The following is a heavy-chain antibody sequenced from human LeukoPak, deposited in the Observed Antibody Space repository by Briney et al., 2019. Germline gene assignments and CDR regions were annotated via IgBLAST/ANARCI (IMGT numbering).Heavy chain of an antibody. CDR1: GYTFTSYY. D-gene: IGHD6-13*01. J-gene: IGHJ4*02. CDR3: ARDGKVAAAGDY. CDR2: INPSGGST. V-gene: IGHV1-46*01. Sequence: ASVKVSCKASGYTFTSYYMHWMRQVPGQGLEWMGIINPSGGSTGYAQKFQGRVTMTRDTSTSTVYMELSSLRSEDTAVYYCARDGKVAAAGDYWGQGTLVTVSS.